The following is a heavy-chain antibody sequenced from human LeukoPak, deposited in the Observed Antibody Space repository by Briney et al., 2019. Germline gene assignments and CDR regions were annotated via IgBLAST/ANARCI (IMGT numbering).Heavy chain of an antibody. D-gene: IGHD6-13*01. J-gene: IGHJ5*02. V-gene: IGHV4-38-2*02. CDR1: GYSISSGYY. Sequence: SETLSLTCTVSGYSISSGYYWGWIRQPPGKGLEWIGSIYHGVSTYCNPSLKSRVTISVDTSKNQFSLKLSSVTAADTAVYYCARVPRATTGTASGWFDPWGQGTLVTVSS. CDR3: ARVPRATTGTASGWFDP. CDR2: IYHGVST.